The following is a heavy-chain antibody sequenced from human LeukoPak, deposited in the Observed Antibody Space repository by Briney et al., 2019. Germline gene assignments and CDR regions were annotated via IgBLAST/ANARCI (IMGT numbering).Heavy chain of an antibody. J-gene: IGHJ4*02. D-gene: IGHD6-13*01. Sequence: GGSLRLSCAASGFTFSSYWMRWVRQAPGKGLVWVSRINSDGSSTSYADSVKGRFTISRDNAKNTLYLQMNSLRAEDTAVYYCARDISSSWFEFDYWGQGTLVTVSS. V-gene: IGHV3-74*01. CDR1: GFTFSSYW. CDR2: INSDGSST. CDR3: ARDISSSWFEFDY.